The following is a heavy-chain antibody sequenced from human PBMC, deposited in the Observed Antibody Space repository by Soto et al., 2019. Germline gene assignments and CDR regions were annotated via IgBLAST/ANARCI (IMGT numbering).Heavy chain of an antibody. D-gene: IGHD3-10*01. CDR2: IIPIFGTA. V-gene: IGHV1-69*13. CDR1: GGTFSSYA. Sequence: EASVKVSCKASGGTFSSYATSWVRQVPGQGLEWMGGIIPIFGTANYAQKFQGRVTITADESTSTAYMELSSLRSEDTAVYYCARWGVGGPGHFDYWGQGTLVTVSS. J-gene: IGHJ4*02. CDR3: ARWGVGGPGHFDY.